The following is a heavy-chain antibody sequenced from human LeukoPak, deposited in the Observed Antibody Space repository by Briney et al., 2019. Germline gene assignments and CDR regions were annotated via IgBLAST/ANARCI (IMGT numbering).Heavy chain of an antibody. V-gene: IGHV4-34*01. CDR1: GGSFSGYY. D-gene: IGHD4-17*01. CDR2: INHSGST. J-gene: IGHJ4*02. CDR3: ASRQPGDYGDYDY. Sequence: PSETLSLTCAVYGGSFSGYYWSWIRQPPGKGLEWIGEINHSGSTNYNPSLKSRVTISVDTSKNQFSLKLSSVTAADTAVYYCASRQPGDYGDYDYWGQGTLVTVSS.